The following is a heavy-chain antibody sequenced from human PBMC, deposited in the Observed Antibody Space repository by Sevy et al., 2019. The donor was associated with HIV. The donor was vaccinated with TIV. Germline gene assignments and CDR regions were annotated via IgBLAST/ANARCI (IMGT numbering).Heavy chain of an antibody. CDR2: ISYDGSKK. CDR3: ARVGVSYCTDDCYHRFDY. D-gene: IGHD2-21*02. J-gene: IGHJ4*02. CDR1: GFTFSSYA. V-gene: IGHV3-30*09. Sequence: LSLTCAASGFTFSSYALLWVRQAPGKGLEWVSLISYDGSKKYYSDSVKGRFAISRDESKTTLFLQMNSLRSEDTAIYYCARVGVSYCTDDCYHRFDYWGRATLVTVS.